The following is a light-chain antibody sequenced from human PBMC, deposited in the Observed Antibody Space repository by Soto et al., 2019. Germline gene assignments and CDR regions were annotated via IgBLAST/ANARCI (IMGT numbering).Light chain of an antibody. Sequence: EILMTQSPDTLSVSPGESATLSCRASQRVYSNLAWYQQRPGQAPRLLIYGASSRATGIPDRFSGSGSGTDFTLTISRLEPEDFAVYYCQQYGSSPGTFGQGTKVDIK. V-gene: IGKV3-20*01. CDR1: QRVYSN. CDR3: QQYGSSPGT. CDR2: GAS. J-gene: IGKJ1*01.